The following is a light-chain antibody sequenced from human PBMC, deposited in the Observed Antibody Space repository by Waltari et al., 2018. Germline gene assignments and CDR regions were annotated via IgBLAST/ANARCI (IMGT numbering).Light chain of an antibody. V-gene: IGLV2-14*01. CDR3: SSYTNRATLRV. Sequence: QSALAQPASVSGSPGQSIAIACTGTSSDIGKYNYVSWYQQHPGKAPKLILYEVSDRPSGVSRRFSGSKSGNKATLTISGLQADDEADYYCSSYTNRATLRVFGTGTKVTVL. J-gene: IGLJ1*01. CDR1: SSDIGKYNY. CDR2: EVS.